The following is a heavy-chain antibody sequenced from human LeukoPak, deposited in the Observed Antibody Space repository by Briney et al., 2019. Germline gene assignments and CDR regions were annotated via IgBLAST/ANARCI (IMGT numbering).Heavy chain of an antibody. CDR3: ARGIAAAGRGDYFDY. CDR2: TNSDGSST. V-gene: IGHV3-74*01. Sequence: GGSLRLSCAASGFTFSSYWMHWVRQAPGKGLVRVSRTNSDGSSTSYADSVKGRFTISRDNAKNTLYLQMNSLRAEDTALYYCARGIAAAGRGDYFDYWGQGTLVTVSS. CDR1: GFTFSSYW. D-gene: IGHD6-13*01. J-gene: IGHJ4*02.